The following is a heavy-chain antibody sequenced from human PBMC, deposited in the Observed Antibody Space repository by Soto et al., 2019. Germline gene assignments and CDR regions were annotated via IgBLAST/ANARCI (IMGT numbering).Heavy chain of an antibody. CDR1: GGSFSGYY. J-gene: IGHJ6*02. CDR2: INHSGST. Sequence: QVQLQQWGAGLLKPSETLSLTCAVYGGSFSGYYWSWIRQPPGKGLEWIGEINHSGSTNYNPSLKSRVTISVDTSKNQSSLKLSSVTAADTAVYYCARGRDGYNWGSYYYYGMDVWGQGTTVTVSS. CDR3: ARGRDGYNWGSYYYYGMDV. V-gene: IGHV4-34*01. D-gene: IGHD3-16*01.